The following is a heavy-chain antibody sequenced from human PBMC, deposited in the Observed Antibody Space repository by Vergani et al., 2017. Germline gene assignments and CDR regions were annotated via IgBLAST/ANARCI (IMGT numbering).Heavy chain of an antibody. CDR1: GYTFTSYA. V-gene: IGHV1-3*01. CDR3: AGVGEGECSGCSCYALYYYYYMDV. J-gene: IGHJ6*03. D-gene: IGHD2-15*01. Sequence: QVQLVQSGAEVKKPGASVKVSCKASGYTFTSYAMHWVRQAPGQRLEWMGWINAGNGNTKYSQKFQGRVTITRATSASTAYMELSSLRSEDTAVYYCAGVGEGECSGCSCYALYYYYYMDVWGKGTTVTVSS. CDR2: INAGNGNT.